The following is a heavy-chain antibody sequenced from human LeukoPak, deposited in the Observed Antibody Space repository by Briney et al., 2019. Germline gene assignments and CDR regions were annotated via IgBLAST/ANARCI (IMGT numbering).Heavy chain of an antibody. D-gene: IGHD3-10*01. V-gene: IGHV4-59*08. Sequence: MSSETLSLTCTVSGGSISSYYWSWIRQPPGKGLEWIGYIYYSGSTNYNPSLKSRVTISVDTSKNQFSLKLSSVTAADTAVYYCARHSYYGSGSYRDYWGQGTLVTVSS. CDR1: GGSISSYY. CDR3: ARHSYYGSGSYRDY. J-gene: IGHJ4*02. CDR2: IYYSGST.